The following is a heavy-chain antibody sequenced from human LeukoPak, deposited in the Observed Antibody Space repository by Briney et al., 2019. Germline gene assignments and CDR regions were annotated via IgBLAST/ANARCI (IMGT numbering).Heavy chain of an antibody. D-gene: IGHD6-13*01. V-gene: IGHV4-61*02. Sequence: SETLSLTCTVSGGSISSGSYYWSWIRQPAGKGLEWIGRIYTSGSTNYNPSLKSRVTISVDRSKNQFSLKLSSVTAADTAVYYCARDYPPLVSSSWYRPYAFDIWGQGTMVTVSS. J-gene: IGHJ3*02. CDR2: IYTSGST. CDR1: GGSISSGSYY. CDR3: ARDYPPLVSSSWYRPYAFDI.